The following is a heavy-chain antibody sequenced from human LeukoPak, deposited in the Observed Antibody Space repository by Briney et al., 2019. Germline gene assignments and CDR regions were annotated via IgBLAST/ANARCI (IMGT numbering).Heavy chain of an antibody. CDR3: TRDTGSGPFDY. V-gene: IGHV4-4*07. J-gene: IGHJ4*02. D-gene: IGHD3-10*01. CDR2: ISGSGTT. Sequence: SETLSLTCTVSGGSISSYYWNWIRQPAGKGLDWVGRISGSGTTNYSPSLKSRITMSVDTSKNQFSLKLNSVTAADTAVYYCTRDTGSGPFDYWGQGALVTVSS. CDR1: GGSISSYY.